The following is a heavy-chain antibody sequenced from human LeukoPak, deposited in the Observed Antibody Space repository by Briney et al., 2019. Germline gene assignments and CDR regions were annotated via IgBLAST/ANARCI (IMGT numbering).Heavy chain of an antibody. Sequence: NTSETLSLTCTVSGGSISSYYWSWIRQPPGKGLEWIGYIYYSGSTNYNPSLKSRVTISVDTSKNQFSLKLSSVTAADTAVYYCARVGKLRYFDWLSDSTDAFDIWGQGTMVTVSS. D-gene: IGHD3-9*01. V-gene: IGHV4-59*01. CDR1: GGSISSYY. CDR2: IYYSGST. CDR3: ARVGKLRYFDWLSDSTDAFDI. J-gene: IGHJ3*02.